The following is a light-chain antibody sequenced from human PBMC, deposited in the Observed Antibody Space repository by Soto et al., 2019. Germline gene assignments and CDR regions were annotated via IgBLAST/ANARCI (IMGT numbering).Light chain of an antibody. CDR1: QSVSSN. CDR3: QQYNNWPPWT. J-gene: IGKJ1*01. Sequence: EIVLTQSPATLSFSPGERATLSCRASQSVSSNLAWYQQKHGQAPRLLICGASTRATGIPARFSGSGSGTEFTLTISSLQSEDFAVYYCQQYNNWPPWTFGQGTKVDI. V-gene: IGKV3-15*01. CDR2: GAS.